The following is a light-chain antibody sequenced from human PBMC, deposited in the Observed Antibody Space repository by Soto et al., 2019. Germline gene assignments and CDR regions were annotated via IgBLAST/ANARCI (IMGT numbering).Light chain of an antibody. CDR2: DVS. CDR3: SSYTSRSTLDVV. Sequence: QSALTQPASVSGSPGQSITISCPGTSSDVGGYNYVSWYQQHPGKAPKLMIYDVSNRPSGVSNRFSGSKSGNTASLTISGLQAEDEADYYCSSYTSRSTLDVVFGGGTKLTVL. CDR1: SSDVGGYNY. V-gene: IGLV2-14*01. J-gene: IGLJ2*01.